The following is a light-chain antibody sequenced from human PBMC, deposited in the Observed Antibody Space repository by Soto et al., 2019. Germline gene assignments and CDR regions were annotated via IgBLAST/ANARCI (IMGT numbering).Light chain of an antibody. CDR2: GAS. CDR3: QQRSSWPRT. Sequence: EIVLTQSPATLSLSPGERATLSCRASQSVSSYLAWYQQKAGQAPRLLIYGASNRATGIPARFSGSGSGTDFTLTISSLEPEDFAVYYCQQRSSWPRTSGQGTKVEIK. V-gene: IGKV3-11*01. J-gene: IGKJ1*01. CDR1: QSVSSY.